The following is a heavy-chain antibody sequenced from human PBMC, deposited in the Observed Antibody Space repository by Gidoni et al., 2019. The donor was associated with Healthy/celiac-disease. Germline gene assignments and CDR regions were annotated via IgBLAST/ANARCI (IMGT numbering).Heavy chain of an antibody. V-gene: IGHV1-69*04. CDR1: GVTFTSYA. CDR3: ARDGVGGNSYHNFDY. J-gene: IGHJ4*02. Sequence: QVQLVQSGAEVKKHGSSLKVSCKASGVTFTSYAISWVRHAPGQGLEWMGRIIPIISIANYAQKFQGRVTITEDKSTSTAYMEMSSLRSEDTAVYYCARDGVGGNSYHNFDYWGQGTLVTVSS. D-gene: IGHD2-15*01. CDR2: IIPIISIA.